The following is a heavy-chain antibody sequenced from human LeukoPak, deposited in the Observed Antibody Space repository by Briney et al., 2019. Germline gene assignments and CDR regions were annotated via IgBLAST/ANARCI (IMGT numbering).Heavy chain of an antibody. CDR3: ARASIAAAVNWFDP. D-gene: IGHD6-13*01. CDR2: IYYSGST. V-gene: IGHV4-4*02. CDR1: GGSISSSNW. J-gene: IGHJ5*02. Sequence: SETLSLTCAVSGGSISSSNWWSWVRQPPGKGLEWIGSIYYSGSTYYSPSLKSRVTISVDTSKNQFSLKLSSVTAADTAVYYCARASIAAAVNWFDPWGQGTLVTVSS.